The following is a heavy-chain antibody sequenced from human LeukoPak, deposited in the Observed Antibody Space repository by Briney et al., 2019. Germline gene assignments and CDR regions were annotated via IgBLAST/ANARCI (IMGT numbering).Heavy chain of an antibody. J-gene: IGHJ6*02. D-gene: IGHD1-14*01. CDR3: ARLTGSKADGMDV. V-gene: IGHV3-7*01. CDR1: GFTFSTYW. Sequence: GGSLRLSCAASGFTFSTYWMSWVRQAPGKGLEWVANIRQDGSDKYYVDSVKGRFTISRDNARNSLYLQMNSLRAEDTAVYYCARLTGSKADGMDVWGQGTTVTVSS. CDR2: IRQDGSDK.